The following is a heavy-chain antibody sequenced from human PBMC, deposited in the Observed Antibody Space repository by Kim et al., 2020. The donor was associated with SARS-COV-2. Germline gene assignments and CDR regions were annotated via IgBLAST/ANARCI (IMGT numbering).Heavy chain of an antibody. J-gene: IGHJ4*02. CDR2: SYI. V-gene: IGHV3-21*01. Sequence: SYIYYAASGKGRFTISRENAKNSLYLQMNSLRAEDTAVYYCARERKTNDYWGQGTLVTVSS. CDR3: ARERKTNDY. D-gene: IGHD1-1*01.